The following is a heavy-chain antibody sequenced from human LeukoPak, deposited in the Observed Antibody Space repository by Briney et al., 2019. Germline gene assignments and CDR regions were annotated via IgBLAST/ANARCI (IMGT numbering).Heavy chain of an antibody. J-gene: IGHJ6*03. CDR2: IYRSGRT. CDR3: AGVPELYCSSTSCYVSPVVYMDV. V-gene: IGHV4-38-2*01. Sequence: NPAETLSLTCAVSGYSNSSGYYWGWTPQPPGKGLEWFGSIYRSGRTYYNPSLKSRVTISLEQSQNQSSLKLSYVTAADTAVYCCAGVPELYCSSTSCYVSPVVYMDVWGKGTTVTVYS. CDR1: GYSNSSGYY. D-gene: IGHD2-2*01.